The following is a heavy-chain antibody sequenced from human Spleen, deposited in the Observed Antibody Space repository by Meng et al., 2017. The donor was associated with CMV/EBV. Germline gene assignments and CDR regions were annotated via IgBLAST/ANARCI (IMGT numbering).Heavy chain of an antibody. V-gene: IGHV1-3*04. CDR3: TRTSYDILTGYYEKYFDY. J-gene: IGHJ4*02. D-gene: IGHD3-9*01. CDR2: INTDNGYT. CDR1: TYTSYA. Sequence: TYTSYAMHWVRQAHGQRPEWMGWINTDNGYTKYSQKFQGRVTITRDTSASIAYMELRSLRSADTAVYYCTRTSYDILTGYYEKYFDYWGQGTLVTVSS.